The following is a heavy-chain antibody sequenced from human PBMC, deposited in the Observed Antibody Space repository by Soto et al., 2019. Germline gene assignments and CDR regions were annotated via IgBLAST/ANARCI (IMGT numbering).Heavy chain of an antibody. CDR1: GYSFTSYW. V-gene: IGHV5-51*01. D-gene: IGHD3-10*01. CDR2: IYPGDSDT. Sequence: GESLKSSCKGCGYSFTSYWIGWVRQMNGKGLEWMGIIYPGDSDTRYSPSFQGQVTISADKSISTAYLQWSSLKASDTAMYYCAGGGVRGVITRTRDYYGMDVWGQGTTVTVSS. J-gene: IGHJ6*02. CDR3: AGGGVRGVITRTRDYYGMDV.